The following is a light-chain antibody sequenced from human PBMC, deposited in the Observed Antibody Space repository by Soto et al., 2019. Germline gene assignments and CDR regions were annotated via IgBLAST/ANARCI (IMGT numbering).Light chain of an antibody. CDR1: QDIRKD. J-gene: IGKJ2*01. Sequence: DIQMTQSPSSLSASVGDRVTITCRASQDIRKDLGWYQVKPGKAPKRLIFATFSLQSGVPSRFSATGSRTEFTLTITSLQPEDYAIYCCLQHNTYPYTFGQGTKVEIK. CDR3: LQHNTYPYT. V-gene: IGKV1-17*01. CDR2: ATF.